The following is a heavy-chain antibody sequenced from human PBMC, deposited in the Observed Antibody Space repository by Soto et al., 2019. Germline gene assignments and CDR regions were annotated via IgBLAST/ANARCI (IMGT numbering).Heavy chain of an antibody. CDR2: IKSDGSEQ. CDR3: SRENWFQDY. CDR1: GFTFSAYY. J-gene: IGHJ4*02. D-gene: IGHD3-10*01. V-gene: IGHV3-7*03. Sequence: PGGSLTLACSASGFTFSAYYMTWVRQAPGKGLEWVASIKSDGSEQYYVDSVKGRFTISRDNAKNSLYLQMNSLRAGDTGLYYCSRENWFQDYWGQGTLVTVSS.